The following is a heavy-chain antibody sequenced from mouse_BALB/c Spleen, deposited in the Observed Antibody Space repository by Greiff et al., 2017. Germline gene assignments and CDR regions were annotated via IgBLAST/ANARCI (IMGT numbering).Heavy chain of an antibody. D-gene: IGHD2-3*01. CDR2: IEPANGNT. V-gene: IGHV14-3*02. CDR3: ATGYSYFDY. Sequence: EVQLQHSGAELVKPGASVKLSCTASGFNIKDTYMHWVKQRPEQGLEWIGRIEPANGNTKYDPKFQGKATITADTSSNTAYLQLSSLTSEDTAVYYCATGYSYFDYWGQGTTLTVSS. J-gene: IGHJ2*01. CDR1: GFNIKDTY.